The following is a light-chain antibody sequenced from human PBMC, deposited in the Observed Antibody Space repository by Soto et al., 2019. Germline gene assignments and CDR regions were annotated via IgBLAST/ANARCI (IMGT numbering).Light chain of an antibody. CDR1: QTISRW. CDR2: EAS. CDR3: QHYNSYSEA. Sequence: ENRMDMSPATVSGSIGDRVTITCRASQTISRWLAWYQQKPGKAPKLLIYEASTLKSGVPSRFSGSGSGTEFTLTISSMQPDDFATYYCQHYNSYSEAFGQGTKVDIK. J-gene: IGKJ1*01. V-gene: IGKV1-5*03.